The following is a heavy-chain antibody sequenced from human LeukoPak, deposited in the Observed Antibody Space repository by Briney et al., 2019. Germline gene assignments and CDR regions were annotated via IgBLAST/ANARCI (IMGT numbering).Heavy chain of an antibody. J-gene: IGHJ4*02. CDR1: VFILSSYC. CDR3: VRGNSGYRNFDY. Sequence: GGSLRLFCAVWVFILSSYCMQWVRGASGRGLEWGSRIYNGGSSPTCAESLKGRVTISSANAKNTLYLQVSSLRAEDTAVYYCVRGNSGYRNFDYWGQGTLVTVSS. CDR2: IYNGGSSP. V-gene: IGHV3-74*01. D-gene: IGHD5-12*01.